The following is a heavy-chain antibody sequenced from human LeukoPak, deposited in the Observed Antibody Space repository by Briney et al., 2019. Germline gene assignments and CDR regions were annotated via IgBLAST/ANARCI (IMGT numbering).Heavy chain of an antibody. J-gene: IGHJ4*02. D-gene: IGHD3-10*01. CDR2: ISRSGGTI. CDR3: ARRGGNFDY. CDR1: GFTFSSYE. Sequence: GGSLRPSCAASGFTFSSYEMSWVRQAPGKGLEWVSYISRSGGTIYYADSVKGRFTISRDNAKNSLYLQMNSLRAEDTAVYYCARRGGNFDYWGQGTLVTVSS. V-gene: IGHV3-48*03.